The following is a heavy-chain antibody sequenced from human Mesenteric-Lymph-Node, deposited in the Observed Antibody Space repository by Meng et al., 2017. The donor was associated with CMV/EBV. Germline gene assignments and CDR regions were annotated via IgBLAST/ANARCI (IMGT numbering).Heavy chain of an antibody. D-gene: IGHD5-12*01. CDR2: AYYTSKWNN. V-gene: IGHV6-1*01. CDR3: ARGWLRSYFDY. J-gene: IGHJ4*02. Sequence: ISVDTVSINSGAWNWIRQSPSRGLEWLGRAYYTSKWNNDYSQSVKGRITIIPDTSKNQFSLQLNSVTPEDSAVYYCARGWLRSYFDYWGQGTLVTVSS. CDR1: VDTVSINSGA.